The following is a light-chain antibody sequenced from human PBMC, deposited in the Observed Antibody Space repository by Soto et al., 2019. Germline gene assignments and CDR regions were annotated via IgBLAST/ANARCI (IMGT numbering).Light chain of an antibody. V-gene: IGLV1-40*01. CDR2: GYI. CDR1: SSNIGAGYD. J-gene: IGLJ1*01. CDR3: QSYYSTMSARYV. Sequence: QSVLTQPPSVSGAPGQRVTISCTGSSSNIGAGYDVYWYQQRPGTAPKLLIFGYINRPSGVPDRFSGSKSGTSASLSITGLQAEDEGDYYCQSYYSTMSARYVFGTGTKLTVL.